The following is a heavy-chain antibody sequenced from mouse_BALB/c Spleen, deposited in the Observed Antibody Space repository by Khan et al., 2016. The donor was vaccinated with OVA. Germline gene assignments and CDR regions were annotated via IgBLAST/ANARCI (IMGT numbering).Heavy chain of an antibody. V-gene: IGHV3-2*02. J-gene: IGHJ4*01. D-gene: IGHD1-1*01. CDR2: ISYSGST. CDR1: GYSITSNYA. CDR3: ARENYYGYAMDY. Sequence: QLEESGPGLVKPSQSLSLTCTVTGYSITSNYAWNWIRQFPGNKLEWMGYISYSGSTNYNPSFKSRISITRDTSKNQFFLQLNSVTTEDTATYYCARENYYGYAMDYWGQGTSITVSS.